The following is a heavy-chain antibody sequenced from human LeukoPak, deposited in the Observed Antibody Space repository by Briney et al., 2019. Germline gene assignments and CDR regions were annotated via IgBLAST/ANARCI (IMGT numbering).Heavy chain of an antibody. Sequence: GGSLRLSCAASGFTVSSNYMSWVRQAPGKGLEWVSVIYSGGSTYYADSVKGRFTISRDNSKNTLYLQMNSLRAEDTAVYYCAKKVAVAGTPFDYWGQGTLVTVSS. D-gene: IGHD6-19*01. J-gene: IGHJ4*02. CDR1: GFTVSSNY. CDR3: AKKVAVAGTPFDY. CDR2: IYSGGST. V-gene: IGHV3-66*01.